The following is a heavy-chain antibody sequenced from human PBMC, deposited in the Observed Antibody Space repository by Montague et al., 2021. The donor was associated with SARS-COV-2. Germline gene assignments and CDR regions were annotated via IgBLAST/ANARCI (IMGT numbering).Heavy chain of an antibody. V-gene: IGHV5-51*03. D-gene: IGHD5-12*01. CDR3: VTERGRVVAAPEFFQH. Sequence: QSGAEVKKPGESLKISCKASGNNFATYWIAWVRHMPGKGLEWMGIINPGDTETIYSPSFQGQVTISADRSITTAYLQWSRLKASDTAIYYCVTERGRVVAAPEFFQHGGQGTLVTVSS. J-gene: IGHJ1*01. CDR2: INPGDTET. CDR1: GNNFATYW.